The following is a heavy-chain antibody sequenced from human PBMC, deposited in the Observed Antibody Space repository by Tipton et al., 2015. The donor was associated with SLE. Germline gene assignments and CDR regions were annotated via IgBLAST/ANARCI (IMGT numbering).Heavy chain of an antibody. J-gene: IGHJ3*02. D-gene: IGHD2-2*01. CDR1: SDSFRTNY. Sequence: TLSLTCTVSSDSFRTNYWSWIRQPAGEGLEWIGLIYGSGSITYNPSLKSRVTISVDTSNNQFSLNLNSVTAADTAVYYCARTLLPASLGAFDIWGQGTVVTVSS. CDR2: IYGSGSI. CDR3: ARTLLPASLGAFDI. V-gene: IGHV4-4*07.